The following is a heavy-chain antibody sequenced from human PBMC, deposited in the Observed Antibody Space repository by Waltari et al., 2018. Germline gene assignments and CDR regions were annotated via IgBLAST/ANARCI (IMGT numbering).Heavy chain of an antibody. V-gene: IGHV4-59*01. CDR2: IYYSGST. CDR1: GGSISSYY. CDR3: ARDSCSGGSCYSDY. Sequence: QVQLQESGPGLVKPSETLSLTCTVSGGSISSYYWSWIRQPPGKGLEWIGYIYYSGSTNYNPSLKSRVTISVDTSKTQFSLKLSSVTAADTAVYYCARDSCSGGSCYSDYWGQGTLVTVSS. D-gene: IGHD2-15*01. J-gene: IGHJ4*02.